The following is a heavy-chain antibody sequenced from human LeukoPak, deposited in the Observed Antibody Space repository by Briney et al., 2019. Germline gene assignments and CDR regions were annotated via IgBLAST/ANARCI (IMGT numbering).Heavy chain of an antibody. J-gene: IGHJ3*02. D-gene: IGHD4-17*01. Sequence: PGGSLRLPCAASGFIVSSNYMSWGRRAPGQGLEWVSVIYSGGTTYYADSVKGRFTISRDNSNNTLYLQMNSLRAEDTAVYYCARGPVTRFEIWGQGTMVTVSS. CDR3: ARGPVTRFEI. CDR2: IYSGGTT. CDR1: GFIVSSNY. V-gene: IGHV3-53*01.